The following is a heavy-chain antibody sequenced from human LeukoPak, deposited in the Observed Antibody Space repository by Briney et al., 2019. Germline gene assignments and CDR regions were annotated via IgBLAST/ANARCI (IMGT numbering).Heavy chain of an antibody. CDR3: ARDRSSWFSLYYYYGMDV. D-gene: IGHD6-13*01. CDR2: INPNSGGT. J-gene: IGHJ6*02. Sequence: ASVKVSCKASGYTFTGYYMHWVRQAPGQGLEWMGWINPNSGGTSYAQKFQGRVTMTRDTSISTAYMELSRLRSDDTAVYYCARDRSSWFSLYYYYGMDVWGQGTTVTVSS. CDR1: GYTFTGYY. V-gene: IGHV1-2*02.